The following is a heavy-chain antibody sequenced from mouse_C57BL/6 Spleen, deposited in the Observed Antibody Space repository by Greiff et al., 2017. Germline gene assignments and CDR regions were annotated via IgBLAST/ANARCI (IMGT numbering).Heavy chain of an antibody. D-gene: IGHD6-5*01. CDR1: GYTFTSYG. V-gene: IGHV1-81*01. Sequence: VQLQQSGAELARPGASVKLSCKASGYTFTSYGISWVKQRTGQGLEWIGEIYPRSGNTYYNEKFKGKATLTADKSSSTAYMELRSLTSEDSAVYFCATYLFAYWGQGTLVTVSA. CDR2: IYPRSGNT. CDR3: ATYLFAY. J-gene: IGHJ3*01.